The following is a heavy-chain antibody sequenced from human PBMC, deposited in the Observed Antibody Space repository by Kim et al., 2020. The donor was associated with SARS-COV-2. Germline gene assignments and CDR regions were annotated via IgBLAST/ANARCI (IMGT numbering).Heavy chain of an antibody. CDR2: IIPILGIA. J-gene: IGHJ4*02. CDR3: ARDRYCSGGSCYSGSDY. Sequence: SVKVSCKASGGTFSSYAISWVRQAPGQGLEWMGRIIPILGIANYAQKFQGRVTITADKSTSTAYMELSSLRSEDTAVYYCARDRYCSGGSCYSGSDYWGQGTLVPVSS. CDR1: GGTFSSYA. V-gene: IGHV1-69*04. D-gene: IGHD2-15*01.